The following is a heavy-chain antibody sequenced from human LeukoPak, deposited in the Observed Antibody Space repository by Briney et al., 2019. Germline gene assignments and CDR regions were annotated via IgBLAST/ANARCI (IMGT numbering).Heavy chain of an antibody. J-gene: IGHJ6*04. V-gene: IGHV4-59*01. D-gene: IGHD2-2*01. CDR3: ARGPSGEYQLLSAYYYGMDV. Sequence: KTSETLSLTCTVSGGSISSYYWSWIRQPPGKGLEWIGYIYYSGSTNYNPSLKSRVTISVDTSKNQFSLKLSSVTAADTAVYYCARGPSGEYQLLSAYYYGMDVWGKGTTVTVSS. CDR2: IYYSGST. CDR1: GGSISSYY.